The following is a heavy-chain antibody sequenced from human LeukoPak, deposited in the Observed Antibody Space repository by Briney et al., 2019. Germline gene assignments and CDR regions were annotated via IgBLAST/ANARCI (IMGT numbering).Heavy chain of an antibody. CDR2: AYYSGST. Sequence: ASETLSLTCTVSGGSISSYYWSWIRQPPGKGLEWIGYAYYSGSTNYNPSLKGRVSISVDTSKNQFSLRLNSVTAADTAVYYCARRSDWFDPWGQGTLVTVSS. J-gene: IGHJ5*02. V-gene: IGHV4-59*01. CDR1: GGSISSYY. CDR3: ARRSDWFDP.